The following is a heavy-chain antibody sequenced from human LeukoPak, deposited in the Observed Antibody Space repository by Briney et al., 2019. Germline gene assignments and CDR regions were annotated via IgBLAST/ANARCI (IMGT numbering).Heavy chain of an antibody. D-gene: IGHD3-22*01. CDR2: IYYSGST. CDR1: GGSIISYY. Sequence: SETLSLTCTVSGGSIISYYRSWIRQPPGKGLEWIGYIYYSGSTNYNPSLKSRVTISVDTSKNQFSLKLSSVTAADTAVYYCARDIASYDSRYLDFWGQGTLVTVSS. J-gene: IGHJ4*02. V-gene: IGHV4-59*01. CDR3: ARDIASYDSRYLDF.